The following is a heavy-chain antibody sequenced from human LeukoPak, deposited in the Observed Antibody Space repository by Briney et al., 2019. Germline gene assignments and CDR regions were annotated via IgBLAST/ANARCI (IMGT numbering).Heavy chain of an antibody. CDR3: AKDITQTNYIVVVTAIPGY. D-gene: IGHD2-21*02. CDR2: ISGSGGST. Sequence: GGSLRLSCAASGFTFSSYAMSWVRQAPGKGLEWVSAISGSGGSTYYADSVKGRFTISRDNSKNTLYLQMNSLRAEDTAVYYCAKDITQTNYIVVVTAIPGYWGQGTLVTVSS. J-gene: IGHJ4*02. CDR1: GFTFSSYA. V-gene: IGHV3-23*01.